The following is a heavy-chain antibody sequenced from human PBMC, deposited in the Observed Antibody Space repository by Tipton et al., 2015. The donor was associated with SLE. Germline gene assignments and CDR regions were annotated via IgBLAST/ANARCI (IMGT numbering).Heavy chain of an antibody. J-gene: IGHJ6*02. CDR3: AKARGSYSYDLGV. Sequence: SLRLSCEASGFTFTNDAMSWVRQAPGKGLEWVSMIYSDGSSYYIDSVKGRYTISRDTSKNTLYLQMNSLRAEDTAVYYCAKARGSYSYDLGVWGQGTTVTVSS. D-gene: IGHD3-16*01. CDR1: GFTFTNDA. V-gene: IGHV3-23*03. CDR2: IYSDGSS.